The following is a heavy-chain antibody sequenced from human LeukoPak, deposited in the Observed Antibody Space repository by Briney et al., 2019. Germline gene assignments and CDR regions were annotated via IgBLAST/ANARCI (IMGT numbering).Heavy chain of an antibody. Sequence: PGGSLRLSCAASGFTFSSYWMHWVRQAPGKGLVWVSRINSDGSSTNYADSVKGRFTISRDNAKNTLYLQMSSLRAEDTAVYYCAREGRYIWFGELGTNYYFDYWGQGTLVTVSS. CDR2: INSDGSST. J-gene: IGHJ4*02. D-gene: IGHD3-10*01. CDR3: AREGRYIWFGELGTNYYFDY. CDR1: GFTFSSYW. V-gene: IGHV3-74*01.